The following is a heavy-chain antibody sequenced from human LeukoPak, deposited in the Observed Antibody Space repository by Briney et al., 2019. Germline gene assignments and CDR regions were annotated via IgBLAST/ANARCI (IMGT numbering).Heavy chain of an antibody. CDR1: GDSISSYF. Sequence: PSETLSLTCTVPGDSISSYFWSWIRQPPGKGLAWIGYMHNGVHTNYNPSLKSRVTISGDTSKNQFSLKLTSVTAADTAIYYCAATIKRDYGDTNLDYWGQGTLATVSS. CDR3: AATIKRDYGDTNLDY. V-gene: IGHV4-59*01. J-gene: IGHJ4*02. D-gene: IGHD4/OR15-4a*01. CDR2: MHNGVHT.